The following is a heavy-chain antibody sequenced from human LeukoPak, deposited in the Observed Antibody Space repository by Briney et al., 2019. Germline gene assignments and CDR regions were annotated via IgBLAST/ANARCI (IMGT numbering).Heavy chain of an antibody. D-gene: IGHD2-8*02. CDR3: ARTTGHFDY. CDR1: GDSVSSKSAA. CDR2: TYYRSRWYN. Sequence: SQTLSLTCAISGDSVSSKSAAWNWIRQSPSRGLEWLGRTYYRSRWYNEYAVSVKSRITINPETSKNQVSLQLNSVAPEDTAVYYCARTTGHFDYWGQGTLVTVSS. J-gene: IGHJ4*02. V-gene: IGHV6-1*01.